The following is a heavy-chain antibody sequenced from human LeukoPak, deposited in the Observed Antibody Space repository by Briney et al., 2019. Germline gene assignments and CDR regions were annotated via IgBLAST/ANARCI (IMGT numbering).Heavy chain of an antibody. CDR1: GGSISSSSYY. V-gene: IGHV4-39*01. CDR3: ARGPVYNWFDP. CDR2: IYYSGST. Sequence: SETLSLTCTVSGGSISSSSYYWGWIRQPPGKGLEWIGSIYYSGSTYYNPSLKSRVTISVDTSKNQFSLKLSSVTAADTAVYYCARGPVYNWFDPWGQGTLVTVSS. J-gene: IGHJ5*02. D-gene: IGHD1-14*01.